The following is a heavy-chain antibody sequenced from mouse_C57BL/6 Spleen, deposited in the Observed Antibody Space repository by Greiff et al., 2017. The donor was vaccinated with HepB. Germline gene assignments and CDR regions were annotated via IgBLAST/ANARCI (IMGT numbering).Heavy chain of an antibody. J-gene: IGHJ1*03. CDR1: GYTFTSYW. D-gene: IGHD1-1*01. Sequence: QVQLQQPGAELVKPGASVKVSCKASGYTFTSYWMHWVKQRPGQGLEWIGRIHPSDSDTNYNQKFKGKATFTVDKTSSTAYMQLSSLTSEDSAVYYCAIAYYGSSYWYFDVWGTGTTVTVSS. V-gene: IGHV1-74*01. CDR2: IHPSDSDT. CDR3: AIAYYGSSYWYFDV.